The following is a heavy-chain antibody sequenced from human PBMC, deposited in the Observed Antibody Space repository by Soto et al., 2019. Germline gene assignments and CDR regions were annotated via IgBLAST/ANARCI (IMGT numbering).Heavy chain of an antibody. D-gene: IGHD3-10*01. CDR1: GGSFRGYY. CDR3: ARGEITLLGGMDV. V-gene: IGHV4-34*01. CDR2: INHSGSS. Sequence: SETLSLTCTVSGGSFRGYYWGWVRQPPGKGLEWIGEINHSGSSNYHPSLKSRVTISVATSKNQFSLTVNSVTPADTAVYHCARGEITLLGGMDVWGQGTTVTVSS. J-gene: IGHJ6*02.